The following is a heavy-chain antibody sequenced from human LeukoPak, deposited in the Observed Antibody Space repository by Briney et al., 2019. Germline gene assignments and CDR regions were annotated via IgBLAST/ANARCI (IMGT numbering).Heavy chain of an antibody. D-gene: IGHD3-22*01. V-gene: IGHV2-5*02. CDR1: EFSLRTRGVG. CDR2: NSWDDDK. J-gene: IGHJ4*02. Sequence: SGPTLLKPTPTLTLTCNFSEFSLRTRGVGVGWIRQPPGKTLEWLALNSWDDDKRYSPPLKSRLAITKDTSKNHVVLTMTNMDPVDTATYYCAHRGRTSGYYRVFDYWGQGTQVTVSS. CDR3: AHRGRTSGYYRVFDY.